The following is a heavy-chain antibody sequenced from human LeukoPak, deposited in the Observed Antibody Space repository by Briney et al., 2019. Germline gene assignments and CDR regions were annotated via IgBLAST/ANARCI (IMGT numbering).Heavy chain of an antibody. Sequence: GGSLRLSCAASGFSFRSYWVHWVRQAPGKGLVWVSRINSDGRSASYAESVTGRFTMSRDNAKNTLYLQMNSLRAEDTAVYYCVRDVWGDRDGFFEYWGQGTLVTVSS. CDR3: VRDVWGDRDGFFEY. J-gene: IGHJ4*02. CDR2: INSDGRSA. D-gene: IGHD2-21*01. CDR1: GFSFRSYW. V-gene: IGHV3-74*01.